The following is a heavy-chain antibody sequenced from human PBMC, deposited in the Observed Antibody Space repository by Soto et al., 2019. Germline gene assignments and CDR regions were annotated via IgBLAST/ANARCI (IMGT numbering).Heavy chain of an antibody. CDR1: GYSFSNYW. D-gene: IGHD1-26*01. Sequence: GESLKISCRGSGYSFSNYWIAWVRQMPGKGLEWMGIIYPDDSDTRYSPSFQGQVTISADKSISTAYLQWSSLKASDTAMYYCTTPNGSYLGFDYWGQGTLVTVS. J-gene: IGHJ4*02. CDR3: TTPNGSYLGFDY. CDR2: IYPDDSDT. V-gene: IGHV5-51*01.